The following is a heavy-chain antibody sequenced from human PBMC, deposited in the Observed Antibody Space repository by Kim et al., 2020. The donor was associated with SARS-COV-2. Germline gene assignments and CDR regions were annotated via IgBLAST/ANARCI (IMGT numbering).Heavy chain of an antibody. CDR3: ARSFFTLLWFGEPKAFDI. J-gene: IGHJ3*02. D-gene: IGHD3-10*01. V-gene: IGHV1-18*01. CDR2: INTYKGDT. CDR1: GYSFTNFG. Sequence: ASVKVSCKASGYSFTNFGLSWVRQAPGQGLEWMGWINTYKGDTKYKQKFQDRVTMTTDTSTTTASMELRSLRSDDTAVYYCARSFFTLLWFGEPKAFDIW.